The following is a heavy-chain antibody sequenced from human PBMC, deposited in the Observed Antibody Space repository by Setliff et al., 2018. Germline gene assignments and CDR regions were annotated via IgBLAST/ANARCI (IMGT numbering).Heavy chain of an antibody. V-gene: IGHV1-69*05. D-gene: IGHD3-22*01. CDR1: GGTFSSYG. CDR2: TIPMFGAT. J-gene: IGHJ6*03. CDR3: VREGVDSRSSTDYRYYMDV. Sequence: SVKVSCKASGGTFSSYGISWVRQAPGQGLEWMGGTIPMFGATDYARKFQGGVTIITDESTSTAYMQLSSLGSEDTAVYYCVREGVDSRSSTDYRYYMDVWGKGTTVTVSS.